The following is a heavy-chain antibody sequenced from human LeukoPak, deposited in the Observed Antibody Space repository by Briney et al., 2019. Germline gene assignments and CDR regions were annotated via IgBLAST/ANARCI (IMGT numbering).Heavy chain of an antibody. J-gene: IGHJ4*02. D-gene: IGHD2/OR15-2a*01. CDR1: GGSFSDYY. Sequence: KPSETLSLTCAVYGGSFSDYYWNWIRQPPGKGLEWIGEINHSGSTNYKPSLKSRVTILVDTSKNQFSLKLSSVTAADTAVYYCARGLTSMPPGGYWGQGTLVTVSS. V-gene: IGHV4-34*01. CDR3: ARGLTSMPPGGY. CDR2: INHSGST.